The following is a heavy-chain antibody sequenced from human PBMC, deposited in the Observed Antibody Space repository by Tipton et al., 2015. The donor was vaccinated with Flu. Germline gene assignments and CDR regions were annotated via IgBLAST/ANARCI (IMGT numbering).Heavy chain of an antibody. J-gene: IGHJ4*02. CDR3: AREVGASYFDY. CDR1: GDSIRSSNYY. D-gene: IGHD1-26*01. CDR2: IFHSGNT. Sequence: TLSLTCAVSGDSIRSSNYYWGWIRQPPGKGLEWIGNIFHSGNTYHNPSLKSRVTISIDTSKNQFSLKLSSVTAAGTAVYYCAREVGASYFDYWGQGTLVTVSS. V-gene: IGHV4-39*07.